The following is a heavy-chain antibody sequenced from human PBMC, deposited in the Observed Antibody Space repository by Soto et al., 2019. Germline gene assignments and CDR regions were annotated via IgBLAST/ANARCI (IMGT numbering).Heavy chain of an antibody. CDR2: ISYDGSNK. V-gene: IGHV3-30*18. CDR3: AKDRSPNYYDSSGFDS. J-gene: IGHJ4*02. Sequence: GGSLRLSCAASGFTFSSYGMHWVRQAPGKGLEWVAVISYDGSNKYYADSVKGRFTISRDNSKNTLYLQMNSLRAEDTAVYYCAKDRSPNYYDSSGFDSWGQGTLVTVS. CDR1: GFTFSSYG. D-gene: IGHD3-22*01.